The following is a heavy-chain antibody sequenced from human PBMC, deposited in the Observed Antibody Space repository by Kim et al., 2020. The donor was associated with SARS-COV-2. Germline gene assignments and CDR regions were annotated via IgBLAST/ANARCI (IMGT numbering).Heavy chain of an antibody. V-gene: IGHV4-34*01. Sequence: SETLSLTCAVYGGSFSGYYWSWIRQPPGKGLEWIGEINHSGSTNYNPSLKSRVTISVDTSKNQFSLKLSSVTAADTAVYYCARGPGGIVVVPAAEGVDYWGQGTLVTVSS. CDR1: GGSFSGYY. J-gene: IGHJ4*02. D-gene: IGHD2-2*01. CDR3: ARGPGGIVVVPAAEGVDY. CDR2: INHSGST.